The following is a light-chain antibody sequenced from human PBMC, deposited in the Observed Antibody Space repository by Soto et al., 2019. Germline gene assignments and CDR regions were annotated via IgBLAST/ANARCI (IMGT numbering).Light chain of an antibody. CDR1: QGIGTR. V-gene: IGKV1-12*01. CDR3: QQASSFPLT. CDR2: AAS. J-gene: IGKJ4*01. Sequence: DVQMTQSPSSVSASVGDRVTISCRASQGIGTRLAWYQQKPGKAPKLLINAASTLQSGVPSRFGGSGSGRDFTLTITTLQPEDFATYYCQQASSFPLTFGGGTKVEIK.